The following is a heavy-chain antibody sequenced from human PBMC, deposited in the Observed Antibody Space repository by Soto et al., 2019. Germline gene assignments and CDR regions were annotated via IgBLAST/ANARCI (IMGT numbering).Heavy chain of an antibody. D-gene: IGHD3-3*01. CDR2: IGGSGRST. J-gene: IGHJ4*02. CDR1: GFTFSSYA. CDR3: AKDLFHPDY. V-gene: IGHV3-23*01. Sequence: GGSLRLSCAASGFTFSSYAMSWVRQAPGKGLEWVSAIGGSGRSTYYADSVKGRFTISRDTSKNTLYLQMNSLRAEDTAIYYCAKDLFHPDYWSQGTLVTVPQ.